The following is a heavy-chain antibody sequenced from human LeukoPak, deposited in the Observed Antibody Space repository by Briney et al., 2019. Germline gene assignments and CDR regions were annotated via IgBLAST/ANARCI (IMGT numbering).Heavy chain of an antibody. CDR2: INPSGGST. CDR1: GYTFTSYY. J-gene: IGHJ3*02. CDR3: ASSSVKTDAFDI. D-gene: IGHD6-6*01. V-gene: IGHV1-46*03. Sequence: ASVKVSCKASGYTFTSYYMHWVRQAPGQGLEWMGIINPSGGSTSYAQKFQGRVTMTRDTSTSTVYMELSSLRSEDTAVYYCASSSVKTDAFDIWGQGTMVTVSS.